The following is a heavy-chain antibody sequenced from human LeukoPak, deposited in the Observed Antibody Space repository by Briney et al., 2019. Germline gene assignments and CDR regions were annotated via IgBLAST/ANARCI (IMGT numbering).Heavy chain of an antibody. CDR2: ISAYNGNT. V-gene: IGHV1-18*01. CDR1: GYTFTSYA. D-gene: IGHD2-15*01. CDR3: ARDIVVVVAAMRIDY. Sequence: ASVRVSCKASGYTFTSYAMNWVRQAPGQGLEWMGWISAYNGNTNYAQKLQGRVTMTTDTSTSTAYMELRSLRSDDTAVYYCARDIVVVVAAMRIDYWGQGTLVTVSS. J-gene: IGHJ4*02.